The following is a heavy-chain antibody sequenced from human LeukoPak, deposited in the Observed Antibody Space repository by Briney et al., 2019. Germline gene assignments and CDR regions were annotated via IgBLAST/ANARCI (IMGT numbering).Heavy chain of an antibody. CDR3: ASSTKLRYFD. V-gene: IGHV3-11*01. D-gene: IGHD3-9*01. CDR2: SSGSAF. Sequence: SSGSAFSYADSVKGRFTISRDNAKNSLYLQMNSLRAEDTAVYYCASSTKLRYFDWGQGTLVTVSS. J-gene: IGHJ4*02.